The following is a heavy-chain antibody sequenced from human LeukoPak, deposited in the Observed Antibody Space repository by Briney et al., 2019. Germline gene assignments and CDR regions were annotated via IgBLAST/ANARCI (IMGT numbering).Heavy chain of an antibody. CDR3: ATSTAVAGTGQYYYYYMDV. Sequence: ASVKVSCKASGYTFTGYYMHWVRQATGQGLEWMGIINPSGGSTSYAQKFQGGVTMTRDTSTSTVYMELSSLRSEDTAVYYCATSTAVAGTGQYYYYYMDVWGKGTTVTISS. J-gene: IGHJ6*03. V-gene: IGHV1-46*01. D-gene: IGHD6-19*01. CDR1: GYTFTGYY. CDR2: INPSGGST.